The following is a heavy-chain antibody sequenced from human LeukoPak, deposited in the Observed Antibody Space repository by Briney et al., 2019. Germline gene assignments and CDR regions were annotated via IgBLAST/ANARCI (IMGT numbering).Heavy chain of an antibody. CDR1: GYTFTSYG. V-gene: IGHV1-18*01. Sequence: GASVKVSCKASGYTFTSYGISWVRPAPGQGLEWMGWISAYNGNTNYAQKLQGRVTMTTDTSTSTAHMDLRSLRSDDTAVYYCARDRIVGALDAFDIWGQGTMVTVSS. CDR3: ARDRIVGALDAFDI. CDR2: ISAYNGNT. J-gene: IGHJ3*02. D-gene: IGHD1-26*01.